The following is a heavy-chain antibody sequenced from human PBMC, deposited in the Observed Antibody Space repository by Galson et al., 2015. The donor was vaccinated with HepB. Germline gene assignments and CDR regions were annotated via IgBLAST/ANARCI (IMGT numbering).Heavy chain of an antibody. CDR3: ARSLTALGSHYFDY. J-gene: IGHJ4*02. D-gene: IGHD1-14*01. V-gene: IGHV3-30-3*01. CDR2: ISYDGSNK. Sequence: LRLSCAASGFTFSSYAMHWVRQAPGKGLEWVAVISYDGSNKYYADSVKGRFTISRDNSKNTLYLQMNSLRAEDTAVYYCARSLTALGSHYFDYWGQGTPVTVSS. CDR1: GFTFSSYA.